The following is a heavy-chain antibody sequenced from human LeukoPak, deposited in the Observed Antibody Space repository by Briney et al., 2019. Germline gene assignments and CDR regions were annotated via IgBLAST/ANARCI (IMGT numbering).Heavy chain of an antibody. V-gene: IGHV7-4-1*02. Sequence: ASVKVSCKASGYTFTGYYMHWVRQAPGQGLEWMGWINTNTGNPTYAQGFTGRFVFSLDTSVSTAYLQISSLKAEDTAVYYCARCLDFWSGLGAAYAFDIWGQGTMVTVSS. CDR2: INTNTGNP. CDR3: ARCLDFWSGLGAAYAFDI. D-gene: IGHD3-3*01. CDR1: GYTFTGYY. J-gene: IGHJ3*02.